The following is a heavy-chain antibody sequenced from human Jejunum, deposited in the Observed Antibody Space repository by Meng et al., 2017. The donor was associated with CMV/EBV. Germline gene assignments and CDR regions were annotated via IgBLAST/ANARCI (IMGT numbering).Heavy chain of an antibody. V-gene: IGHV1-69*01. CDR3: AKDIRGSGLFDHYYGLDV. CDR2: IIPMFATA. Sequence: RFVISWVRQAPGQGPEWMGGIIPMFATAKYSQKFQGRVTITADESTSTAYMEVSSLRPEDTAVYYCAKDIRGSGLFDHYYGLDVWGQGTTVTVSS. J-gene: IGHJ6*02. CDR1: RFV. D-gene: IGHD3-3*01.